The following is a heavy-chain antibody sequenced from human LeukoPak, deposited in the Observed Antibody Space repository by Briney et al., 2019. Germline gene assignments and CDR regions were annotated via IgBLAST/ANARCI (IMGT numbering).Heavy chain of an antibody. CDR1: GGTFSSYS. Sequence: GASVKVSCKASGGTFSSYSMNWVRQAPGKGLEWVSSISSSSSYIYYADSVKGRFTISRDNAKNSLYLQMNSLRAEDTAVYYCARDPPGTGHYFDYWGQGTLVTVSS. CDR2: ISSSSSYI. D-gene: IGHD1-1*01. J-gene: IGHJ4*02. V-gene: IGHV3-21*01. CDR3: ARDPPGTGHYFDY.